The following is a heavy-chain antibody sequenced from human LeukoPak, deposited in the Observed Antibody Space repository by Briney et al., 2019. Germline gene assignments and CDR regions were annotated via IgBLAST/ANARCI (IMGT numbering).Heavy chain of an antibody. CDR2: ISGTGGST. Sequence: SCKASGGTFSSYAISWVRQAPGKGLEWISGISGTGGSTYYADSVKGRFTISRDNSKNTLYLQMNSLRAEDTAIYYCARVWKGNYYDYWGQGTLVTVSS. V-gene: IGHV3-23*01. J-gene: IGHJ4*02. D-gene: IGHD1-1*01. CDR1: GGTFSSYA. CDR3: ARVWKGNYYDY.